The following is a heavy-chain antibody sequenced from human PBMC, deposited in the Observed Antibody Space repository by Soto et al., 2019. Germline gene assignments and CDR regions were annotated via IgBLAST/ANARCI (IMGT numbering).Heavy chain of an antibody. CDR1: GGSISSSGYY. J-gene: IGHJ4*02. Sequence: QVELQESGPGLVKPSQTLSLTYTVSGGSISSSGYYWSWIRQHPGKGLEWIGYIHDSGSTYYNPSLKSRVTISVDTSKNQFSLKLTSVTAADTAVYYCASQATGWYPDYWGQGTLVTVSS. V-gene: IGHV4-31*03. CDR3: ASQATGWYPDY. D-gene: IGHD6-19*01. CDR2: IHDSGST.